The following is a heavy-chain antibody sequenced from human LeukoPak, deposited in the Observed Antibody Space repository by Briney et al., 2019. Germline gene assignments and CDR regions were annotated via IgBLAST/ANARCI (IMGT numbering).Heavy chain of an antibody. CDR1: GYTFTSYY. V-gene: IGHV1-46*01. CDR3: ARDREEGYYYDSSGYYR. CDR2: INPSGGST. D-gene: IGHD3-22*01. Sequence: ASVKVSCKASGYTFTSYYMHWVRQAPGQGLEWMGIINPSGGSTSYAQKFQGRVTMTTDTSTSTAYMELRSLRSDDTAVYYCARDREEGYYYDSSGYYRWGQGTLVTVSS. J-gene: IGHJ4*02.